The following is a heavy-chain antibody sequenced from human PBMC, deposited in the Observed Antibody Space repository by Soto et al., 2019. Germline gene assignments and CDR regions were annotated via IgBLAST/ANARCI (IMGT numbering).Heavy chain of an antibody. CDR2: INHSGST. CDR1: GGSISSGYW. J-gene: IGHJ2*01. CDR3: ARRGDPPYWYFDL. Sequence: QVQLQESGPGLVKPSGTLSLTCAVSGGSISSGYWWSWVRQPPRKGLECIGEINHSGSTNYNPSLKSRVTISVDKSKNQFSRNLSSVTAADTAVYYCARRGDPPYWYFDLWGRDTLVTVSS. D-gene: IGHD4-17*01. V-gene: IGHV4-4*02.